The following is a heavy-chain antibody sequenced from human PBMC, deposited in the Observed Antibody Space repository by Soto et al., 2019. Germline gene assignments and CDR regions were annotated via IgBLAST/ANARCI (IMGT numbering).Heavy chain of an antibody. Sequence: EVQLVESGGGLVQPGRSLRLSCVASGFTFGDYGMHWVRQAPGRGPEWVSGVTWNSGNIAYAETVKGRFTISRDNAKNSMYLQTNSLRAEDTALYYCLKARLTSLFGLVYDGSNIWGHGTMVIVSS. D-gene: IGHD3-3*01. CDR3: LKARLTSLFGLVYDGSNI. J-gene: IGHJ3*02. CDR2: VTWNSGNI. V-gene: IGHV3-9*01. CDR1: GFTFGDYG.